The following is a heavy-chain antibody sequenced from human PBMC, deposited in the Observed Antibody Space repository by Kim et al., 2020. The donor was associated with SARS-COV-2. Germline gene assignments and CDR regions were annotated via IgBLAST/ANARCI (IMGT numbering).Heavy chain of an antibody. V-gene: IGHV3-74*01. J-gene: IGHJ6*02. CDR2: INSDGSST. CDR1: GFTFSSYW. CDR3: ARELRYFDWFHLSGMDV. Sequence: GGSLRLSCAASGFTFSSYWMHWVRQAPGKGLVWVSRINSDGSSTSYADSVKGRFTISRDNAKNTLYLQMNSLRAEDTAVYYCARELRYFDWFHLSGMDVWGQGTTVTVSS. D-gene: IGHD3-9*01.